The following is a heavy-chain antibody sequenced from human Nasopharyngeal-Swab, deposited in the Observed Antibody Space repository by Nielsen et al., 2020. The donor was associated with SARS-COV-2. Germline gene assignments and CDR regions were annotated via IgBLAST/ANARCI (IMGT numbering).Heavy chain of an antibody. V-gene: IGHV1-69*13. CDR1: GYTFTSYA. J-gene: IGHJ6*02. CDR2: IIPIFGTA. D-gene: IGHD6-6*01. CDR3: ARGLSEYSSSSDVSGYYYGMDV. Sequence: SVKVSCKASGYTFTSYAINWVRQAPGQGLEWMGGIIPIFGTANYAQKFQGRVTITADESTSTAYMELSSLRSEDTAVYYCARGLSEYSSSSDVSGYYYGMDVWGQGTTVTVSS.